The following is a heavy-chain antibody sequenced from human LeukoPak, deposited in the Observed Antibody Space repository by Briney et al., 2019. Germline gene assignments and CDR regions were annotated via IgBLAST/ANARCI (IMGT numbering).Heavy chain of an antibody. J-gene: IGHJ4*02. CDR1: GYSFTSYW. CDR3: ARRAGSCSGGSCEYFEY. D-gene: IGHD2-15*01. Sequence: GESLKISCKGSGYSFTSYWIGWVRQMPGKGVEWMGVIYPGDSDTRYSPSFQGQVTISADKSISTAYLQWSSLRASDTAIYYCARRAGSCSGGSCEYFEYWGQGTLVTVSS. V-gene: IGHV5-51*01. CDR2: IYPGDSDT.